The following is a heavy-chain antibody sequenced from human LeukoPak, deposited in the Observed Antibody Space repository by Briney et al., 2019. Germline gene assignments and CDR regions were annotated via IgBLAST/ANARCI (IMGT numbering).Heavy chain of an antibody. Sequence: PGGSLRLSCAASGFTFDDYAMHWVRQAPGKGLEWVSGISWNSGSIGYADSVKGRFTISRDNSKNTLYLQMNSLRAEDTAVYYCARDGVRRGYDQADYWGQGTLVTVSS. V-gene: IGHV3-9*01. D-gene: IGHD5-12*01. CDR1: GFTFDDYA. J-gene: IGHJ4*02. CDR3: ARDGVRRGYDQADY. CDR2: ISWNSGSI.